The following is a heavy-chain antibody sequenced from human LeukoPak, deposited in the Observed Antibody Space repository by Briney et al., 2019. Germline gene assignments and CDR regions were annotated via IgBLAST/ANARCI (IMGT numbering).Heavy chain of an antibody. J-gene: IGHJ3*02. CDR1: GGSIISSSSSNYY. D-gene: IGHD6-19*01. V-gene: IGHV4-39*01. CDR2: IYYSGST. Sequence: PSETLSLTCTVSGGSIISSSSSNYYWGWIRQSPGKGPEWVGGIYYSGSTYYNPSLKSRVTISVDTSKSQFSLRLSSVTAADTAVYYCVRTYSIGWSTGVFDIWGQGTMVTVSS. CDR3: VRTYSIGWSTGVFDI.